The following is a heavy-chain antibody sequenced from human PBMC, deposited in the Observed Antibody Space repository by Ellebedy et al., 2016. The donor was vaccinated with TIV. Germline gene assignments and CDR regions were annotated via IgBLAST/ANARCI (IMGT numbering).Heavy chain of an antibody. V-gene: IGHV3-33*08. CDR2: IWYDGSNK. CDR1: GFTFSNAW. J-gene: IGHJ4*02. D-gene: IGHD3-22*01. CDR3: ARDLGGYYYFDY. Sequence: GESLKISCAASGFTFSNAWMNWVRQAPGKGLEWVAVIWYDGSNKYYADSVKGRFTISRDNSKNTLYLQMNSLRAEDTAVYYCARDLGGYYYFDYWGQGTLVTVSS.